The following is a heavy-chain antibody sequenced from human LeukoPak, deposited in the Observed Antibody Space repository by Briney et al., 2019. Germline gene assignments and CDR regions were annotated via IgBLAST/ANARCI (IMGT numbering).Heavy chain of an antibody. CDR1: GGSVSSGSYY. Sequence: PSETLSLNCTVSGGSVSSGSYYWSWIRQPPGKGLEWIGYIYYSGSTNYNPSLKSRVTISVDTSKNQFSLKLSSVTAADTAVYYCARVDPYYYDSRGYPYFDYWGQGTLVTVSS. V-gene: IGHV4-61*01. CDR3: ARVDPYYYDSRGYPYFDY. J-gene: IGHJ4*02. CDR2: IYYSGST. D-gene: IGHD3-22*01.